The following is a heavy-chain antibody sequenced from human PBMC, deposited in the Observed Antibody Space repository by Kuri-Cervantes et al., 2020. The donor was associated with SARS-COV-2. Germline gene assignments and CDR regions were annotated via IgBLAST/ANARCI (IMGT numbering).Heavy chain of an antibody. Sequence: SETLSLTCTVSGGSISSYYWSWIRQPPGKGLEWIGYIYYSGSTNYNPSLKSRVTISVDTSKNQFSLKLSSVTAADTAVYYCARDLGIWRAFDIWGQGTMVTVSS. CDR1: GGSISSYY. CDR3: ARDLGIWRAFDI. J-gene: IGHJ3*02. CDR2: IYYSGST. V-gene: IGHV4-59*01. D-gene: IGHD3-16*01.